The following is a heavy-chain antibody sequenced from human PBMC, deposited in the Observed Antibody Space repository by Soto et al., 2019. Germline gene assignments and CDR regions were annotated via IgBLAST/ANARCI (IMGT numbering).Heavy chain of an antibody. CDR3: ARVGTMVRGVVITGDRMDV. CDR1: GGSFSSYY. CDR2: INHSGSA. V-gene: IGHV4-34*01. D-gene: IGHD3-10*01. Sequence: QVQLQQWGAGLLKPSETLSLTCAVFGGSFSSYYWSWIRQPQGQGLEWIGEINHSGSANYNPSLKSRVPISVDTSKNQFSLKLSSVTAADTAVYNCARVGTMVRGVVITGDRMDVLSKGTTVTVSS. J-gene: IGHJ6*04.